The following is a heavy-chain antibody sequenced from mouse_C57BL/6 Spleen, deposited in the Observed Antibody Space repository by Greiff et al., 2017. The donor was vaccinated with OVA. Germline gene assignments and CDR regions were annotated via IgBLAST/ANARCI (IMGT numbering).Heavy chain of an antibody. Sequence: EVQRVESGPGLVKPSQSLSLTCSVTGYSITSGYYWNWIRQFPGNKLEWMGYISYDGSNNYNPSLKNRISITRDTSKNQFFLKLNSVTTEDTATYYCARQLRYWYFDVWGTGTTVTVSS. D-gene: IGHD1-1*01. CDR2: ISYDGSN. J-gene: IGHJ1*03. V-gene: IGHV3-6*01. CDR1: GYSITSGYY. CDR3: ARQLRYWYFDV.